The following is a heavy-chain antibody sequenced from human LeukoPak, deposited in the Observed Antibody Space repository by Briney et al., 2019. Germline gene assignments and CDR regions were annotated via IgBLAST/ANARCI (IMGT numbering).Heavy chain of an antibody. J-gene: IGHJ3*02. CDR3: ARESRIDFWSATAPYAFDI. CDR2: ISGSGGST. D-gene: IGHD3-3*01. Sequence: PGGSLRLSCAASGFTFSSYAMSWVRQAPGKGLEWVSAISGSGGSTYYADSVKGRFTISRDNSKNTLYLQMNSLRAEDTAVYYCARESRIDFWSATAPYAFDIWGQGTMVTVSS. V-gene: IGHV3-23*01. CDR1: GFTFSSYA.